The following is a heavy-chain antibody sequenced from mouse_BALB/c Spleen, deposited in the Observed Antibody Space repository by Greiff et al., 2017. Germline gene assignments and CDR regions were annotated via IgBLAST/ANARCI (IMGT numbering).Heavy chain of an antibody. D-gene: IGHD2-2*01. CDR1: GYTFTDYN. CDR3: ARLRGGYDGFAY. CDR2: IYPYNGGT. V-gene: IGHV1S29*02. J-gene: IGHJ3*01. Sequence: EVQLQESGPELVKPGASVKISCKASGYTFTDYNMHWVKQSHGKSLEWIGYIYPYNGGTGYNQKFKSKATLTVDNSSSTAYMELRSLTSEDSAVYYCARLRGGYDGFAYWGQGTLVTVSA.